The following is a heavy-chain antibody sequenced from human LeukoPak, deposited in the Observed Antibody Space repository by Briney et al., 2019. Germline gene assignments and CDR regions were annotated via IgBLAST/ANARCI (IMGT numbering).Heavy chain of an antibody. CDR2: VSSYNGDT. CDR3: ASLMTTVTTWGGRRPLDY. V-gene: IGHV1-18*01. CDR1: GYTFTNFG. D-gene: IGHD4-17*01. J-gene: IGHJ4*02. Sequence: GASVKVSCKSSGYTFTNFGFTWVRQAPGQGLEWMGWVSSYNGDTNYAQKFQGRVTITADKSTSTAYMELSSLRSEDTAVYYCASLMTTVTTWGGRRPLDYWGQGTLVTVSS.